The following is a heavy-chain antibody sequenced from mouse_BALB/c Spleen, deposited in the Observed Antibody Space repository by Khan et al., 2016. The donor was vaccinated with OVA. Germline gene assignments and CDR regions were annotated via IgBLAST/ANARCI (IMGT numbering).Heavy chain of an antibody. CDR1: GYSFTDYN. CDR2: IDPYNGGP. V-gene: IGHV1S135*01. Sequence: EVQLQQSGPELVKPGASVKVSCKASGYSFTDYNMFWVKQSLGKSLEWIGYIDPYNGGPNSNKKFKDKATLTVDKSSSTAFMHLNSLASEDSAVYYCALIYYYGTGFDYWGQGTTLTVSS. D-gene: IGHD1-1*01. CDR3: ALIYYYGTGFDY. J-gene: IGHJ2*01.